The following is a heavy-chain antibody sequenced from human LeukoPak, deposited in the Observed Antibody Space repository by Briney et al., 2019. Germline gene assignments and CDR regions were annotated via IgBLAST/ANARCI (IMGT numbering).Heavy chain of an antibody. CDR1: AYPLTNHY. D-gene: IGHD2-2*01. J-gene: IGHJ5*02. CDR3: ARGPAAIHP. CDR2: ISHSRGT. Sequence: PSETLSLTCAVYAYPLTNHYWIWIRQPPGKGLEWIGEISHSRGTNYNPSLKSRVTISVDTSKNQFFLKLTSVTAADTAVYYCARGPAAIHPWGQGTLVTVSS. V-gene: IGHV4-34*01.